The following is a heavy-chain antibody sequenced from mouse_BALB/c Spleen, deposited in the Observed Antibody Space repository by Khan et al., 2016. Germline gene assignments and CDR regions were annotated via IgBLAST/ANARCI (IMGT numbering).Heavy chain of an antibody. CDR1: GFTFTDYY. CDR3: ARDRGRGGFDY. V-gene: IGHV7-3*02. Sequence: EVELVESGGGLVQPGGSLRLSCATSGFTFTDYYMSWVRQPPGKALEWLGFIRNKANGYTTEYSASVKGRFTISRDNSQSILYLQMNTLRAEDSATYCCARDRGRGGFDYWGQGTTLTVSS. CDR2: IRNKANGYTT. J-gene: IGHJ2*01.